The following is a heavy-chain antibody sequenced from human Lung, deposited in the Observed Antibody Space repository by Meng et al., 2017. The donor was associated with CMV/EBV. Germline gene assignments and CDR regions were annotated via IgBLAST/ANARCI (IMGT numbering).Heavy chain of an antibody. Sequence: SXXVSXKASGGTLSSYSISWVRQAPGPGPECMGGIIPILGITNYAQKFQRRVTITADKSTSTSYMQLSSLRSEDAAVYYCARVRSIPPFHDFWSGYDPHYFDYXGQGXLVTVSS. CDR1: GGTLSSYS. J-gene: IGHJ4*02. CDR3: ARVRSIPPFHDFWSGYDPHYFDY. CDR2: IIPILGIT. V-gene: IGHV1-69*10. D-gene: IGHD3-3*01.